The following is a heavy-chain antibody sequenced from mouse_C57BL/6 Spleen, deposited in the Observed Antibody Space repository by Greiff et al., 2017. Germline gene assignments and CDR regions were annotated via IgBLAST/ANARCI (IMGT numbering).Heavy chain of an antibody. CDR1: GFTFSSYG. J-gene: IGHJ2*01. V-gene: IGHV5-6*01. Sequence: EVQLMESGGDLVKPGWSLKLSCAASGFTFSSYGMSWVRQTPDKRLEWVATISSGGSYTYYPDSVKGRFTISRDNAKNTLYLQMSSLNSEDTAMYYCARHGTVVAKAYYFDYWGQGTTLTVSS. D-gene: IGHD1-1*01. CDR2: ISSGGSYT. CDR3: ARHGTVVAKAYYFDY.